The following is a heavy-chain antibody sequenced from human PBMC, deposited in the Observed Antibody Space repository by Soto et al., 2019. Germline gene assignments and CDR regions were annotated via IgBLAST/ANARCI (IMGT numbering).Heavy chain of an antibody. J-gene: IGHJ6*02. CDR2: ITACGGST. Sequence: EVQLLESGGGLIEPGGSLRLSCTGSQFTFSNFVMSSVRQVPGKGLAGLSCITACGGSTSYADSVKGRFSVSRDNSKNTLYLQLNSLEAEDTAVYHCAVHLGHNYYTLDVWGQGTTVHVSS. CDR3: AVHLGHNYYTLDV. V-gene: IGHV3-23*01. CDR1: QFTFSNFV.